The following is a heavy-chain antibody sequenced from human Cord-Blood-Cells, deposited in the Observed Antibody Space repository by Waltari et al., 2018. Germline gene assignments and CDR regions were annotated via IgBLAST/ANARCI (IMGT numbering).Heavy chain of an antibody. CDR3: ARELLLWFGEFDY. D-gene: IGHD3-10*01. CDR1: GFTFSSYA. CDR2: ISYDGSNK. V-gene: IGHV3-30*04. J-gene: IGHJ4*02. Sequence: QVQLVESGGGVVQPGRSLRLSCAASGFTFSSYAMHWVRQAPGKGLEGVAVISYDGSNKNYADSVKGRFTISRDNSKNTLYLQMNSLRAEDTAVYYCARELLLWFGEFDYWGQGTLVTVSS.